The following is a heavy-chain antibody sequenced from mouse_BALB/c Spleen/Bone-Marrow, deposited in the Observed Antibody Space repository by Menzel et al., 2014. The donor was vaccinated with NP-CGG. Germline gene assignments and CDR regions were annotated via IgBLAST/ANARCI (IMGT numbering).Heavy chain of an antibody. CDR2: INPGSGGT. CDR3: ARGITTGNFDY. V-gene: IGHV1-54*01. D-gene: IGHD1-1*01. CDR1: GYAFTNYL. Sequence: VQLQQSGAELVRPGTSVKVSCKASGYAFTNYLIEWVKQRPGQGLEWIGVINPGSGGTNYNEKFKGKATLTADKSSSTAYMQLSSLTSDGSAVYFCARGITTGNFDYWGQGTTLTVSS. J-gene: IGHJ2*01.